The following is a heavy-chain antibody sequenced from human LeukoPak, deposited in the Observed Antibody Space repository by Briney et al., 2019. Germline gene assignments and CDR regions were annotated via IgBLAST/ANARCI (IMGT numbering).Heavy chain of an antibody. D-gene: IGHD3-22*01. CDR3: ARVVVIADAFDI. J-gene: IGHJ3*02. CDR2: IYYSGST. CDR1: GGSISSYY. Sequence: SETLSLTCTVSGGSISSYYWSWIRQPPGKGLEWIGYIYYSGSTNYNPSLKSRVTISVDTSKNQFSLKLSSVTAADTAVYYCARVVVIADAFDIWGQGTMVTVSS. V-gene: IGHV4-59*01.